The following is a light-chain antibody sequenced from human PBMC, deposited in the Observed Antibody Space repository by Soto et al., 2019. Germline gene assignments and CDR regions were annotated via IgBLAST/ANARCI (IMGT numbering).Light chain of an antibody. CDR1: QSVSSSY. CDR3: QQYGSPCT. Sequence: EIVLTQSPGTLSLSPGERATLSCRASQSVSSSYLAWYQQKPGQAPRLLIYGASSRAIGVPDRFSGSGSGTDFTLSISRLEPEDFALYYCQQYGSPCTFGQGTKLEIK. J-gene: IGKJ2*02. V-gene: IGKV3-20*01. CDR2: GAS.